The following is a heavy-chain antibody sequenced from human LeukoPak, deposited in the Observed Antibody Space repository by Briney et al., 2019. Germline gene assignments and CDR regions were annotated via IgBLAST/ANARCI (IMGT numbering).Heavy chain of an antibody. CDR3: ARDVGKDSGYDWMSVVY. V-gene: IGHV1-2*02. Sequence: GASVKVSCKASGYTFTGYYMHWVRQAPGQGLEWMGWINPNSGGTNYAQKFQGRATMTRDTSISTAYMELSRLRSDDTAVYYCARDVGKDSGYDWMSVVYWGQGTLVTVSS. J-gene: IGHJ4*02. CDR1: GYTFTGYY. D-gene: IGHD5-12*01. CDR2: INPNSGGT.